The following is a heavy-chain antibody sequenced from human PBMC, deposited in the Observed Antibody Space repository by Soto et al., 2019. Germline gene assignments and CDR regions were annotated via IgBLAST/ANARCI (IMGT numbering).Heavy chain of an antibody. CDR1: GFTFSSYS. V-gene: IGHV3-21*01. D-gene: IGHD1-26*01. CDR2: ISSSSSYI. Sequence: EVQLVESGGGVVKPGGSLRLSCAASGFTFSSYSMNWVRQAPGKGLEWVASISSSSSYIYYADSVKGRFTISRDNAKNSLYLQSNRLSAQETDVYYLAREARIVGASRGMDVWGQGTTVTVSS. J-gene: IGHJ6*02. CDR3: AREARIVGASRGMDV.